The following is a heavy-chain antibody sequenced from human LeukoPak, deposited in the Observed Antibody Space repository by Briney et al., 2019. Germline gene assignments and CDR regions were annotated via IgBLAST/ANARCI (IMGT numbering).Heavy chain of an antibody. Sequence: PSQTLSLTCTVSGGSISSGGYYWSWIRQHPGKGLEWIGYIYYSGSTYYNPPLKSRVTISADTSKNQFSLKLSSMTAADTAVYYCARSHYDILTGWYYFDYWGQGTLVTVSS. J-gene: IGHJ4*02. CDR2: IYYSGST. V-gene: IGHV4-31*03. CDR1: GGSISSGGYY. D-gene: IGHD3-9*01. CDR3: ARSHYDILTGWYYFDY.